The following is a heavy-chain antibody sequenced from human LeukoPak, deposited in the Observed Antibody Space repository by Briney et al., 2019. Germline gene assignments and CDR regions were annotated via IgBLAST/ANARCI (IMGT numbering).Heavy chain of an antibody. CDR3: ARSRFRGFASGAPDY. V-gene: IGHV3-21*05. D-gene: IGHD2-15*01. CDR2: ISSSSSYI. J-gene: IGHJ4*02. CDR1: GFTFSSYS. Sequence: PGGSLRLSCAASGFTFSSYSMNWVRQAPGKGLEWVSYISSSSSYIYYADSVKGRFTISRDNAKNSLYLQMNSLRAEDTAVYYCARSRFRGFASGAPDYWGQGTLVTVSS.